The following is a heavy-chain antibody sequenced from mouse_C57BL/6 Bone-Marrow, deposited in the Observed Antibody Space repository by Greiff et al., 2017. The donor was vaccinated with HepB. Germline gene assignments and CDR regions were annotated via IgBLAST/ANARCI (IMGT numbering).Heavy chain of an antibody. CDR1: GFTFNTYA. Sequence: EVQRVESGGGLVQPKGSLKLSCAASGFTFNTYAMHWVRQAPGKGLEWVGRIRSKSSNYATYYADSVKDRFTISRDDSQSMLYLQMNNLKTEDTAMYYCVRGPALYGSSPWFAYWGQGTLVTVSA. V-gene: IGHV10-3*01. D-gene: IGHD1-1*01. CDR2: IRSKSSNYAT. CDR3: VRGPALYGSSPWFAY. J-gene: IGHJ3*01.